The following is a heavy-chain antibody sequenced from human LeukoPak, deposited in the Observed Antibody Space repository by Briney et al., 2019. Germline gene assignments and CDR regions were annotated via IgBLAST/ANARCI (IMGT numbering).Heavy chain of an antibody. V-gene: IGHV3-9*01. CDR1: GFTFDVYA. CDR2: ISSDSGSI. J-gene: IGHJ3*02. CDR3: AGDQSPQIDGIYYDAFDI. D-gene: IGHD1-26*01. Sequence: PGRSLRLSCAASGFTFDVYAMHWVRQAPGKGLEWVSGISSDSGSIVYADSVKGRFTISRDNAKNSLYLQMNSLRVDDSAVYYCAGDQSPQIDGIYYDAFDIWGQGTMVTVAS.